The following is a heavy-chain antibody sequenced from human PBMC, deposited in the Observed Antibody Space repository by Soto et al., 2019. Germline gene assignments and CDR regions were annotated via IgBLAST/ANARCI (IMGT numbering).Heavy chain of an antibody. CDR1: GYTFINYG. V-gene: IGHV1-18*01. Sequence: QVQLVQSGAEVKKPGASVKVSCKASGYTFINYGITWVRQAPGQGLEWMGWINPYNGNTNYPQKLQGRVTLTTETSTTTAYMELTSVTSDDTAVYYCARGGLYWYFDLWGRGTLVTVSS. CDR2: INPYNGNT. CDR3: ARGGLYWYFDL. D-gene: IGHD3-16*01. J-gene: IGHJ2*01.